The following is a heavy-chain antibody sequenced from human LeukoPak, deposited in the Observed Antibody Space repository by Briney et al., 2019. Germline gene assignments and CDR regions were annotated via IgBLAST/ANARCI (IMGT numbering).Heavy chain of an antibody. D-gene: IGHD3-10*01. CDR1: GGSISSSSYY. CDR3: ARGQGVRDYYGSGSYYFEPYYYYYYMDV. J-gene: IGHJ6*03. CDR2: IYYSGST. V-gene: IGHV4-39*07. Sequence: SETLSLTCTVSGGSISSSSYYWGWIRQPPGKGLEWIGSIYYSGSTYYNPSLKSRVTMSVDTSKNQFSLKLSSVTAADTAVYYCARGQGVRDYYGSGSYYFEPYYYYYYMDVWGKGTTVTISS.